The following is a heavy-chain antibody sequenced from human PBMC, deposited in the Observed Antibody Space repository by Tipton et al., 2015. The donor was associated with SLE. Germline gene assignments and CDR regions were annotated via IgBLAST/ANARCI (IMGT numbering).Heavy chain of an antibody. V-gene: IGHV4-59*01. J-gene: IGHJ4*02. D-gene: IGHD1-26*01. CDR2: IYYSGST. CDR1: GGSISSYY. Sequence: TLSLTCTVSGGSISSYYWSWIRQPQGKGLEWNGYIYYSGSTNYNPSLKSRVTISVDTSKNQFSLKLSSVTAADTAVYYCAGGMPSGSYNYWVQGTLVTVSS. CDR3: AGGMPSGSYNY.